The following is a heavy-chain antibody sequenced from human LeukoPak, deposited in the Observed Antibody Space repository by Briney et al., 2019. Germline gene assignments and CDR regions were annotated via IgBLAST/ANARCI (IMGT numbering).Heavy chain of an antibody. CDR3: AREPCSGGSCYSDYYYYMDV. Sequence: GESLKVSCKASGYTFTGYYMHWVRQAPGQGLEWMGWINPNSGGTNYAQKFQGRVTMTRDTSISTAYMELSRLRSDDTAVYYCAREPCSGGSCYSDYYYYMDVWGKGTTVPISS. V-gene: IGHV1-2*02. CDR2: INPNSGGT. CDR1: GYTFTGYY. J-gene: IGHJ6*03. D-gene: IGHD2-15*01.